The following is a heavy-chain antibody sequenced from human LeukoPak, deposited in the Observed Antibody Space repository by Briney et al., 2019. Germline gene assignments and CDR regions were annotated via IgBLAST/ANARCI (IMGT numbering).Heavy chain of an antibody. Sequence: GGSLRLSCAASGFTFSNAWMSWVRQAPGKGLEWVGRIKSKTDGGTTDYAAPVKGRFTISRDDSKNTLYLQMNSLRVEDTAVYYCARGPPYGSRSDYFDYWGQGTLVTVSS. D-gene: IGHD3-10*01. CDR1: GFTFSNAW. V-gene: IGHV3-15*01. J-gene: IGHJ4*02. CDR2: IKSKTDGGTT. CDR3: ARGPPYGSRSDYFDY.